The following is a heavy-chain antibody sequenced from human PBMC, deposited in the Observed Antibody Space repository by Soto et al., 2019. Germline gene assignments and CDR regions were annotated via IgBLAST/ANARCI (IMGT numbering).Heavy chain of an antibody. CDR3: AKSRSLAGLTLLDY. V-gene: IGHV3-23*01. J-gene: IGHJ4*02. CDR2: LSGSGDST. CDR1: GFTFSSYA. Sequence: PGGSLRLSCTASGFTFSSYAMSWVRQAPGKGLEWVSALSGSGDSTYYADSMKGRFTISRDNSKNTLYLQMNSLRAEDTAVYYCAKSRSLAGLTLLDYWGQRTLVTVSS. D-gene: IGHD6-19*01.